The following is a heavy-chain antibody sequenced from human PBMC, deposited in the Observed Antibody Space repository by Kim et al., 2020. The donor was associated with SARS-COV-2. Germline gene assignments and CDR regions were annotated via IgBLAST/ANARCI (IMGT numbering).Heavy chain of an antibody. V-gene: IGHV4-39*01. CDR2: IYYSGST. Sequence: SETLSLTCTVSGGSISSSSYYWGWIRQPPGKGLEWIGSIYYSGSTYYNPSLKSRVTISVDTSKNQFSLKLSSVTAADTAVYYCARRASRSAFDIWGQGT. J-gene: IGHJ3*02. CDR1: GGSISSSSYY. CDR3: ARRASRSAFDI.